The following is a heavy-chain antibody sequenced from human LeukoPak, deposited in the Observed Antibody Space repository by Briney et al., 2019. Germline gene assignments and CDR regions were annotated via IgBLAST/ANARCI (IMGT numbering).Heavy chain of an antibody. D-gene: IGHD4-17*01. Sequence: PGGSLRLSCAASGFTFSSYTMNWVRQAPGKGLEWVSAISSSSSYIYYADSVKGRFTISRHNAERSLYLQMNSLRAEDTAVYYCARDLGGYGDYGTNFDYWGQGTLVTVSS. V-gene: IGHV3-21*01. CDR2: ISSSSSYI. J-gene: IGHJ4*02. CDR3: ARDLGGYGDYGTNFDY. CDR1: GFTFSSYT.